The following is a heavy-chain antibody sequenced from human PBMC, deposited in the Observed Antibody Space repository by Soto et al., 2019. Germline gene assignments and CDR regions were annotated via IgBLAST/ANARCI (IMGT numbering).Heavy chain of an antibody. D-gene: IGHD3-10*01. J-gene: IGHJ2*01. V-gene: IGHV1-18*01. Sequence: GASVKVSCKASGYTFTSYGISWVRQAPGQGLEWMGWISAYNGNTNYAQKLQGRVTMTTDTSTSTAYMELRSLRSDDTAVYYCARKVLGSTTRPDYWYFELWGRGTLVTVSS. CDR1: GYTFTSYG. CDR3: ARKVLGSTTRPDYWYFEL. CDR2: ISAYNGNT.